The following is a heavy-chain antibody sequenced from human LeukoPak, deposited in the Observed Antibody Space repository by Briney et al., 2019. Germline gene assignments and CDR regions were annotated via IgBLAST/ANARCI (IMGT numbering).Heavy chain of an antibody. Sequence: GGSLRLSCAASGFIFSSYAMRWVRQAPGKGLDWVSGVTNSGRSTYYAESVKGRFTISRDNSKNTLYLQMDSLRAEDTAVYYCAKAEAASATDYWGQGTLVTVSS. CDR1: GFIFSSYA. CDR3: AKAEAASATDY. CDR2: VTNSGRST. V-gene: IGHV3-23*01. J-gene: IGHJ4*02. D-gene: IGHD6-25*01.